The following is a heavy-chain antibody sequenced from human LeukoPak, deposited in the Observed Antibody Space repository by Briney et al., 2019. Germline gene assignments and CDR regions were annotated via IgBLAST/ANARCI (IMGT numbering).Heavy chain of an antibody. V-gene: IGHV3-48*03. J-gene: IGHJ5*02. CDR1: EFTFSSYE. D-gene: IGHD3-22*01. CDR2: ISSSGSTV. Sequence: GGSLRLSCTVSEFTFSSYEMNWVRQAPGKGLEWVSYISSSGSTVYFADSVKGRFTISRDNSKNTLYLQMNSLRAEDTAVYYCARAEDSSGYYVPNWFDPWGQGTLVTVSS. CDR3: ARAEDSSGYYVPNWFDP.